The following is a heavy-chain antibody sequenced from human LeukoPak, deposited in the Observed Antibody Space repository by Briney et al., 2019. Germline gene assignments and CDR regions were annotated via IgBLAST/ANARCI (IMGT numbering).Heavy chain of an antibody. CDR2: IVGSSSNI. CDR1: GSSFSTYS. D-gene: IGHD1-1*01. Sequence: GGSLRLSCTASGSSFSTYSMNWVRQAPGKGLEWVSYIVGSSSNIYYADSVKGRFTISRDNAKNSLYLQMDSLRAEDTAVYYCATDSPETAAFDYWGQGTLVTVSS. J-gene: IGHJ4*02. CDR3: ATDSPETAAFDY. V-gene: IGHV3-48*04.